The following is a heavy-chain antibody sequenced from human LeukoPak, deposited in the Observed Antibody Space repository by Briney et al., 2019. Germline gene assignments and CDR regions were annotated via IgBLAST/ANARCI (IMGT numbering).Heavy chain of an antibody. Sequence: GESLKIACKGSGYSFTSYWIGWVRQMPGKGLGWMGIIYPGDSDTRYSPSFQGQVTISADKSISTAYLQWSSLKASDTAMYYCARRGIAAAGMGLNYFDYWGQGTLVTVSS. CDR3: ARRGIAAAGMGLNYFDY. D-gene: IGHD6-13*01. J-gene: IGHJ4*02. CDR2: IYPGDSDT. V-gene: IGHV5-51*01. CDR1: GYSFTSYW.